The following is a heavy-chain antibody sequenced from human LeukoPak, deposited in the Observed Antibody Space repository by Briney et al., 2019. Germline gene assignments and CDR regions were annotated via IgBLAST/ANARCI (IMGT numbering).Heavy chain of an antibody. CDR3: ARDEDYDILTGSAPLDY. J-gene: IGHJ4*02. V-gene: IGHV3-7*04. Sequence: GGSLRLSCAASGFTFSSYWMSWVRQALGKGLEWVANIKQDGSEKYYVDSVKGRFTISRDNAKNSLYLQMNSLRAEDTAVYYCARDEDYDILTGSAPLDYWGQGTLVTVSS. D-gene: IGHD3-9*01. CDR1: GFTFSSYW. CDR2: IKQDGSEK.